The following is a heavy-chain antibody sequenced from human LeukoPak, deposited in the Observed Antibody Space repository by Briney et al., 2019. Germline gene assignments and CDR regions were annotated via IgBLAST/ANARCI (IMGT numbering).Heavy chain of an antibody. Sequence: SETLSLTCTVSGGSISSYYWSWIRQPAGKGLEWIGRIYTSGSTNYNPSLKSRVTMSVDTSKNQFSLRLSSATAADTAVYYCARDNLRSDAFDIWGQGTMVTVSS. CDR3: ARDNLRSDAFDI. CDR2: IYTSGST. J-gene: IGHJ3*02. V-gene: IGHV4-4*07. CDR1: GGSISSYY. D-gene: IGHD3-3*01.